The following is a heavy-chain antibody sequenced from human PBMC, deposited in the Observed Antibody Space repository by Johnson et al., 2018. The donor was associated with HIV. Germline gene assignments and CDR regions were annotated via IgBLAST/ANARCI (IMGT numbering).Heavy chain of an antibody. J-gene: IGHJ3*02. CDR2: IYSGGST. D-gene: IGHD6-19*01. CDR1: GFTVSSNY. CDR3: ARDQSNGWNRGAFDI. Sequence: MQLVESGGGLVQPGGSLRLSCAAFGFTVSSNYMSWVRQAPGKGLELVSVIYSGGSTYYADSVKGRFTISRDNSKNTLYLHMNSLRAEDTAVYYCARDQSNGWNRGAFDIWGKGTVVTVSS. V-gene: IGHV3-66*01.